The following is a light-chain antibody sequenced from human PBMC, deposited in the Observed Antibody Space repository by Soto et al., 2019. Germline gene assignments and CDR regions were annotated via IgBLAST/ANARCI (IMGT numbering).Light chain of an antibody. CDR1: QGINDC. V-gene: IGKV1-12*01. CDR2: DAS. J-gene: IGKJ4*01. CDR3: QHGITFPLT. Sequence: DIQMTQSPSSVSASVGDRVTISCRASQGINDCLAWYQQKPGKAPKLLIYDASYLQSGVPSRFSGSGSGTDFTLTISSLQPEDCATYVCQHGITFPLTFGGGTKVEIK.